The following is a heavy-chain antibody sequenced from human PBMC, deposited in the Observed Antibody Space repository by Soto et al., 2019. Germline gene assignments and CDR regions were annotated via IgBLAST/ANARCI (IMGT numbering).Heavy chain of an antibody. V-gene: IGHV4-30-4*01. J-gene: IGHJ4*02. D-gene: IGHD2-15*01. CDR3: ATMGTPATGLYFFDY. Sequence: QVQLQESGPGLVKPSQTLSLTCTVSGGSISSGNYYWSWIRQPPGKGLEWIGFISYSGSTYYSTSLTSRVTISVATSKGQFSLNLSFVTAADTAVYYCATMGTPATGLYFFDYWGQGSLVTVSS. CDR2: ISYSGST. CDR1: GGSISSGNYY.